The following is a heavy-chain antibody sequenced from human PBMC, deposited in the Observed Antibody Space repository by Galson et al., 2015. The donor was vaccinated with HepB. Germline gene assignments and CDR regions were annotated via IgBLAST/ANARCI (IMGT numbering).Heavy chain of an antibody. Sequence: SVKVSCKASGYTFTSYGISWVRQAPGQGLEWMGWISAYNGNTNYAQKLQGRVTMTTDTSTSTAYMELRSLRSDDTAVYYCARGSDYSNYHQYYYYGMDVWGQGTTVTVSS. CDR2: ISAYNGNT. CDR1: GYTFTSYG. D-gene: IGHD4-11*01. CDR3: ARGSDYSNYHQYYYYGMDV. J-gene: IGHJ6*02. V-gene: IGHV1-18*04.